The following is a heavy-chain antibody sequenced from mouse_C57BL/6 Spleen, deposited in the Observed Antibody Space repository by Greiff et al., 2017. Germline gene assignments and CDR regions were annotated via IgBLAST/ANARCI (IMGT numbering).Heavy chain of an antibody. CDR2: IYPRDGST. V-gene: IGHV1-78*01. J-gene: IGHJ1*03. D-gene: IGHD1-1*01. CDR1: GYTFTDHT. Sequence: VQLQQSDAELVKPRASVKISCKVSGYTFTDHTIHWMKQRPEQGLEWIGYIYPRDGSTKYNETFKGKATLTADKSSSTAYLQLNSLTSEDSAVYFCARDGSSYHWYFDVWGTGTTVTVSS. CDR3: ARDGSSYHWYFDV.